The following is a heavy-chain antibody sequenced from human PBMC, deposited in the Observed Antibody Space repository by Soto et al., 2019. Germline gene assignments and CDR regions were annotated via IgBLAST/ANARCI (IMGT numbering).Heavy chain of an antibody. D-gene: IGHD3-16*02. V-gene: IGHV1-2*02. CDR3: ARGQDCGTTNRYTGGDYFDY. CDR1: GYSFAGYY. J-gene: IGHJ4*02. CDR2: INPNSGAT. Sequence: ASVKVSCKASGYSFAGYYIHWVRQAPGQGLEWMGWINPNSGATNFAQKFQGRVTMTRDTSISTAYMELRSLRSDDTAVFYCARGQDCGTTNRYTGGDYFDYWGQGTLVTVSS.